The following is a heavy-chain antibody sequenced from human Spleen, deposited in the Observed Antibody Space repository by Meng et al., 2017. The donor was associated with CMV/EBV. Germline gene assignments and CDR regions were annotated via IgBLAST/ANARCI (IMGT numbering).Heavy chain of an antibody. D-gene: IGHD6-13*01. V-gene: IGHV3-23*01. CDR2: ISGSGTST. J-gene: IGHJ4*02. Sequence: AAYGFTFSSNAMNGERQAPGKGLEWVSGISGSGTSTDYVDSVKGRFTISRDNSKKTLYLQMNSLRDEDTAIYYCAKDSGHSNSKQDYWGQGTLVTVSS. CDR3: AKDSGHSNSKQDY. CDR1: GFTFSSNA.